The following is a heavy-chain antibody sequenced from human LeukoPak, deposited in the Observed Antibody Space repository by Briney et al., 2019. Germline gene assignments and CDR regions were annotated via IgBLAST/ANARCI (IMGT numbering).Heavy chain of an antibody. CDR2: INSDGSST. CDR1: GFTCSSYW. J-gene: IGHJ5*02. Sequence: GGSLRLSCAASGFTCSSYWMHWVRQAPGKGLVWVSRINSDGSSTSYADSVKGRFTISRDNAKNTLYLQMNSLRAEDTAVYYCAREVIVVVPAAINWFDPWGQGTLVTVSS. CDR3: AREVIVVVPAAINWFDP. D-gene: IGHD2-2*01. V-gene: IGHV3-74*01.